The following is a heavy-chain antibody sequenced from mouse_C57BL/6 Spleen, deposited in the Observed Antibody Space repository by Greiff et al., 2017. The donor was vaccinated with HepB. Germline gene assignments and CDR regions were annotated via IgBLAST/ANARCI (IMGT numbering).Heavy chain of an antibody. CDR2: ISSGSSTI. V-gene: IGHV5-17*01. Sequence: EAQLVESGGGLVKPGGSLKLSCAASGFTFSDYGMHWVRQAPEKGLEWVAYISSGSSTIYYADTVKGRFTISRDNAKNTLFLQMTSLRSEDTAMYYCARDNDDGYYNFDYWGQGTTLTVSS. CDR3: ARDNDDGYYNFDY. CDR1: GFTFSDYG. D-gene: IGHD2-3*01. J-gene: IGHJ2*01.